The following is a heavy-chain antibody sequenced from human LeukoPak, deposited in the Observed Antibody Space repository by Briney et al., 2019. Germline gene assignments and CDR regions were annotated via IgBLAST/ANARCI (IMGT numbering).Heavy chain of an antibody. CDR1: GGSIRSSYYY. D-gene: IGHD3-22*01. J-gene: IGHJ3*02. CDR2: IYDSGST. Sequence: PSETLSLTCTASGGSIRSSYYYWGWIRQPPGKGLEWIGSIYDSGSTYYNPSLKSRVTISVDTSKNQFSLKLSSVTAADTAVYYCARSNRDSSGYYYVDAFDIWGQGTMVTVSS. CDR3: ARSNRDSSGYYYVDAFDI. V-gene: IGHV4-39*01.